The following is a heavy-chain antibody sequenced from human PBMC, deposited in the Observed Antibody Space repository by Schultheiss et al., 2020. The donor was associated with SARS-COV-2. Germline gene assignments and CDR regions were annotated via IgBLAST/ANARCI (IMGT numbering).Heavy chain of an antibody. CDR2: INPNSGGT. CDR3: ARVFMDSYGSNWFDP. J-gene: IGHJ5*02. CDR1: GYTFTGYY. V-gene: IGHV1-2*02. D-gene: IGHD5-18*01. Sequence: ASVKVSCKASGYTFTGYYMHWVRQAPGQGLEWMGWINPNSGGTNYAQKFQGRVTMTRDTSISTAYMELSRLRSDDTAVYYCARVFMDSYGSNWFDPWGQGTLVTVSS.